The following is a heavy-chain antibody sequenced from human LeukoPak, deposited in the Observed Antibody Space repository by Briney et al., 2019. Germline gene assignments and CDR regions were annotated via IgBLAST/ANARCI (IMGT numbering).Heavy chain of an antibody. CDR1: GFTFSSYA. CDR3: AKVPRSSGWFSFDY. CDR2: ISGSGVST. Sequence: PGGSLRLSCTASGFTFSSYAMSWVRQAPGKGLEWVSAISGSGVSTYYADSVKGRFTISRDNSKNTLYLQMNSLRAEDTAVYYCAKVPRSSGWFSFDYWGQGTLVTVSS. V-gene: IGHV3-23*01. D-gene: IGHD6-19*01. J-gene: IGHJ4*02.